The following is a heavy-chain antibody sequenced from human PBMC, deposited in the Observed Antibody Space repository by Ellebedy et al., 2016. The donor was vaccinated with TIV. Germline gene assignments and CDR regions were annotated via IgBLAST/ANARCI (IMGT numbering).Heavy chain of an antibody. J-gene: IGHJ3*02. D-gene: IGHD1-26*01. Sequence: MPSETLSLTCTVSGGSISSSSYYWDWIRQPPGKGLEWIGSIYYDGSTYYNASLKSRVTISVDTSKNLFSLKLSSVTAADTAVYYCARRWELHHRVADAFDIWGQGTMVTVSS. CDR2: IYYDGST. V-gene: IGHV4-39*01. CDR3: ARRWELHHRVADAFDI. CDR1: GGSISSSSYY.